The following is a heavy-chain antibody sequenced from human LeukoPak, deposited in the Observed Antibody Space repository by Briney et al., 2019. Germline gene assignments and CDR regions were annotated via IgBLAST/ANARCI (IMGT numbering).Heavy chain of an antibody. J-gene: IGHJ3*02. V-gene: IGHV4-61*02. Sequence: SETLSLTCTVSGGSISSGSYYWSWIRQPAGKGPEWIGRIYTSGSTNYNPSLKSRVTISVDTSKNQFSLKLSSVTAADTAVYYCTSGNYYDDAFDIWGQGTMVTVSS. CDR3: TSGNYYDDAFDI. CDR2: IYTSGST. D-gene: IGHD1-26*01. CDR1: GGSISSGSYY.